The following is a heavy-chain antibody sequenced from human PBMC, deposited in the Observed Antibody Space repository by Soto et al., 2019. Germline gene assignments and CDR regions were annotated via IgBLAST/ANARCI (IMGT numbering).Heavy chain of an antibody. CDR1: GGPISSYY. V-gene: IGHV4-59*08. D-gene: IGHD3-22*01. Sequence: SETLSLTCTVSGGPISSYYWSWIRQPPGKGLEWIGYVYYSASTNYKPSLNYNPSLKSRVTISLDTSKNQYSLRLSSVTAADTAVYYCARHKRSYYYDSSGYYFDYWGQGTLVT. CDR3: ARHKRSYYYDSSGYYFDY. J-gene: IGHJ4*02. CDR2: VYYSASTNYKPSL.